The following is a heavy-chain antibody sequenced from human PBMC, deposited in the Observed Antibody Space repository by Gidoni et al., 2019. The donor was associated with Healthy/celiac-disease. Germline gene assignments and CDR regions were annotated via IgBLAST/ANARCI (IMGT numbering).Heavy chain of an antibody. CDR3: AKDISRGNWNWGLHAFDI. Sequence: EVQLVESGGGLGQPGRSLRLSCAASGFTFDDYAMHWVRQPPGKGLEWVSGISRNSGSIDYADSVKGRFTISRDNAKNSLYLQMNSLRAEDTALYYCAKDISRGNWNWGLHAFDIWGQGTMVTVSS. CDR2: ISRNSGSI. V-gene: IGHV3-9*01. CDR1: GFTFDDYA. D-gene: IGHD1-1*01. J-gene: IGHJ3*02.